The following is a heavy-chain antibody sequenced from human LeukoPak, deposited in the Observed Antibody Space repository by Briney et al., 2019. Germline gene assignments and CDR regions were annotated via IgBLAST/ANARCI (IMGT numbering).Heavy chain of an antibody. D-gene: IGHD6-19*01. J-gene: IGHJ3*02. V-gene: IGHV1-46*01. CDR1: GYTFTSYY. Sequence: ASVKVSCKASGYTFTSYYMHWVRQAPGQGLEWMGIINPSGGSTSYAQKFQGRVTMTRDTSTSTVYMELSSLRSEDTAVYYCARDPYFWGSSGGTDDAFDIWGQGTMVTVSS. CDR3: ARDPYFWGSSGGTDDAFDI. CDR2: INPSGGST.